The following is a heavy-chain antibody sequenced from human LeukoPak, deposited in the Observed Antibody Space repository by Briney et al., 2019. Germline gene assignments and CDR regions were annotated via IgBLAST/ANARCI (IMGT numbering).Heavy chain of an antibody. CDR1: GFSFSSYE. CDR2: VHLDGRT. V-gene: IGHV4-4*02. D-gene: IGHD3-3*01. J-gene: IGHJ4*02. CDR3: AREGGFYRPLDY. Sequence: PGGSLRLSCAASGFSFSSYEMNWVRQPPGKGLEWIGEVHLDGRTNYNPSLKSRLTMSVDLSENHVSLKLTSVTAADTAVYYCAREGGFYRPLDYSGQGTLVTVSS.